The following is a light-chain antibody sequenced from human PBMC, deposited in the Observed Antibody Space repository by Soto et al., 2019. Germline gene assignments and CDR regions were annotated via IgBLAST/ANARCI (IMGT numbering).Light chain of an antibody. V-gene: IGKV3-11*01. Sequence: EIVLTQSPATLSLSPGESATLSCRASQSVRSYLVWYQQKPGQAPRLLILDASNRATGIPARFSGSGSGTDFTLTISSLEPEDFAVYYCQQRSTWPPTFGGGTKVEMK. CDR3: QQRSTWPPT. CDR1: QSVRSY. J-gene: IGKJ4*01. CDR2: DAS.